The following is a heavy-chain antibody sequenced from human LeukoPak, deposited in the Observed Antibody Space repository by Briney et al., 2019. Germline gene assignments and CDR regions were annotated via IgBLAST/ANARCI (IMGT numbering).Heavy chain of an antibody. CDR3: ALLFSSTWYRFDS. CDR2: VNPNSGDT. Sequence: ASVKVSCKASGYTFTDYYMHWVRQAPGQGLEWMGWVNPNSGDTSYVHKFQGRVTMTSDTSISTAYMDLSRVRSDDTAVYYCALLFSSTWYRFDSWGQGTLVTVSS. CDR1: GYTFTDYY. V-gene: IGHV1-2*02. D-gene: IGHD6-13*01. J-gene: IGHJ4*02.